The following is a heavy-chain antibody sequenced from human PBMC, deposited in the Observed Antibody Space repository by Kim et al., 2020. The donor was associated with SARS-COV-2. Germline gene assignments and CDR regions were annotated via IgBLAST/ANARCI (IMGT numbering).Heavy chain of an antibody. CDR1: GFTFSSYA. V-gene: IGHV3-30*04. J-gene: IGHJ4*02. Sequence: GGSLRLSCAASGFTFSSYAMHWVRQAPGKGLEWVAVISYDGSNKYYADSVKGRFTISRDNSKNTLYLQMNSLRAEDTAVYYCARTYSGSYQSAFDYGGQG. CDR3: ARTYSGSYQSAFDY. CDR2: ISYDGSNK. D-gene: IGHD1-26*01.